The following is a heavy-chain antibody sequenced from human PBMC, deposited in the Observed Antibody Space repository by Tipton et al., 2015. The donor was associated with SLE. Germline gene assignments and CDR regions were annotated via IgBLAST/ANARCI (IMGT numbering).Heavy chain of an antibody. J-gene: IGHJ6*02. V-gene: IGHV1-18*01. CDR3: ARDRFSSSWGYYYYGMDV. D-gene: IGHD6-13*01. CDR2: IGAYNGNT. Sequence: QLVQSGAEVKKPGASVKVSCKASGYTFTSYGISWVRQAPGQGLEWMGWIGAYNGNTNYAQKLQGRVTMTTDTSTSTAYMELRSLRSDDTAVYYCARDRFSSSWGYYYYGMDVWGQGTTVTVSS. CDR1: GYTFTSYG.